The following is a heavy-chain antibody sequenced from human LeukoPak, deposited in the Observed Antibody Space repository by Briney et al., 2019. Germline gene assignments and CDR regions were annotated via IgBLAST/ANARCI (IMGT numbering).Heavy chain of an antibody. V-gene: IGHV4-34*01. Sequence: SETLSLTCAAYGGSFSGYYWSWIRQPPGKGLEWIGEINHSGSTNYNPSLKSRVTISVDTSKNQFSLKLSSVTAADTAVYYCARTGYSSGWLRHWGQGTLVTVSS. CDR3: ARTGYSSGWLRH. D-gene: IGHD6-19*01. CDR2: INHSGST. CDR1: GGSFSGYY. J-gene: IGHJ4*02.